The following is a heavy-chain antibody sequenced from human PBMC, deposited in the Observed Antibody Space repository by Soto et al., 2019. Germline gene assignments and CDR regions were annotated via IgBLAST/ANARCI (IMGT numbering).Heavy chain of an antibody. CDR1: GFSLSNARMG. D-gene: IGHD6-19*01. J-gene: IGHJ4*02. V-gene: IGHV2-26*01. Sequence: QVTLKESGPVLVKPTETLTLTCTVSGFSLSNARMGVSWIRQPPGKALEWLAHIFSNDEKSYSTSLKSRLTISKDTSKSQVVLTMTNMDPVDTATYYCARMGDIAVAVTFDYWGQGTLVTVSS. CDR2: IFSNDEK. CDR3: ARMGDIAVAVTFDY.